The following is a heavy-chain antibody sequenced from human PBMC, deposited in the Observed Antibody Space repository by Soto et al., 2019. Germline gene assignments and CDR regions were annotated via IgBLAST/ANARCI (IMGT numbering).Heavy chain of an antibody. J-gene: IGHJ6*02. D-gene: IGHD3-3*01. CDR3: ARDSRYYDFWSGSRLRGYYYYGMDV. V-gene: IGHV1-69*13. CDR2: IIPIFGTA. Sequence: GASVKVSCKASGGTFSSYAISWVRQAPGQGLEWMGGIIPIFGTANYAQKFQGRVTITADESTSTAYMELSSLRSEDTAVYYCARDSRYYDFWSGSRLRGYYYYGMDVWGQGTTVTVSS. CDR1: GGTFSSYA.